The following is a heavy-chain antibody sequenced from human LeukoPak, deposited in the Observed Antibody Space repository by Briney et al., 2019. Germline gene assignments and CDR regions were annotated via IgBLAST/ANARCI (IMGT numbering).Heavy chain of an antibody. CDR1: GFSLSTSGVC. D-gene: IGHD1-26*01. Sequence: SGPALVKPTQTLTLTCTFSGFSLSTSGVCVSWVRQPPGKALEWLALIDWDDDKYYSTSLKTRLTISKDTSKNQVVLTMTNIDPVDTATYYCARRTTRGNYFDYWGQGTLVTVSS. V-gene: IGHV2-70*20. CDR3: ARRTTRGNYFDY. CDR2: IDWDDDK. J-gene: IGHJ4*02.